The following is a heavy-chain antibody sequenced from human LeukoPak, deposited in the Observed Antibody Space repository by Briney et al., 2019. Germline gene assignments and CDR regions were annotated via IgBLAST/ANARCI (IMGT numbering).Heavy chain of an antibody. CDR3: ARGLVASFGMIVVANGH. V-gene: IGHV3-7*03. Sequence: GSLRLSCAASGFTFSSYGMSWVRQAPGKGLEWVANIKQDGSEKYYVDSVKGRFTISRDNAKNSLYLQMNSLRAEDTAVYYCARGLVASFGMIVVANGHWGQGTLVTVSS. CDR2: IKQDGSEK. J-gene: IGHJ4*02. D-gene: IGHD3-22*01. CDR1: GFTFSSYG.